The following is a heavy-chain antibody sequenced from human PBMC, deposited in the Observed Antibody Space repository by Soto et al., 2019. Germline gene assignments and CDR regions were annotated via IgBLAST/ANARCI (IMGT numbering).Heavy chain of an antibody. J-gene: IGHJ6*02. CDR1: GFTFGEYG. D-gene: IGHD3-10*01. Sequence: GGSLRLSCAASGFTFGEYGMHWVRQAPGKGLEWVAVIWFDGSNEYYADSVKGRFTISRDNSKNTLYLQMNSLRAEDTAVYYCARDSKGGGSGSYYYYYGMDVWGQGTTVTVSS. CDR3: ARDSKGGGSGSYYYYYGMDV. CDR2: IWFDGSNE. V-gene: IGHV3-33*01.